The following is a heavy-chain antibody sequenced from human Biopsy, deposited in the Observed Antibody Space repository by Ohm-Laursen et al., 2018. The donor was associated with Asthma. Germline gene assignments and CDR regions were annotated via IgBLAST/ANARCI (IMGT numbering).Heavy chain of an antibody. V-gene: IGHV3-33*01. D-gene: IGHD6-6*01. Sequence: SLRLSCAASGITFSTYGMHWVRQAPGKGLEWVSFIWYNGRKKTYADSVKGRFTISRDNSKNTLYLQMNSLRAEDTAVYYCARKIAARGGMGVWGQGTTVTVSS. CDR1: GITFSTYG. CDR2: IWYNGRKK. J-gene: IGHJ6*02. CDR3: ARKIAARGGMGV.